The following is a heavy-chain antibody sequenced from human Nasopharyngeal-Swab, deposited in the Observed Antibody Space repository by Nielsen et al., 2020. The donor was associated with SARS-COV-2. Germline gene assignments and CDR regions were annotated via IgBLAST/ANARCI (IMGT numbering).Heavy chain of an antibody. CDR2: ISWNSGSI. V-gene: IGHV3-9*01. CDR3: ANLYSSCWSYGMDV. J-gene: IGHJ6*02. CDR1: GFPFDDYA. D-gene: IGHD6-19*01. Sequence: SLKISCAASGFPFDDYAIHWGRQAPGKGLGWVSGISWNSGSIGYADSVKGRFTISRDNAKNSLYLQMNSLRAEDTDLYYCANLYSSCWSYGMDVWGQGTTVTVSS.